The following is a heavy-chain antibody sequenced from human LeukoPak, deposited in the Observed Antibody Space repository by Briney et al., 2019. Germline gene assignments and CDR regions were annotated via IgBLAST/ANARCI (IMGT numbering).Heavy chain of an antibody. CDR1: GGSFSGYY. Sequence: SETLSLTCAVYGGSFSGYYWSWIRQPPGKGLEWIGEINHSGSTNYNPSLKSRVTISVDTSKNQFSLKLSSVTAADTAVYYCARVRCSGGSCYIPYYYYYMDVWGKGTTVTVSS. CDR2: INHSGST. J-gene: IGHJ6*03. D-gene: IGHD2-15*01. V-gene: IGHV4-34*01. CDR3: ARVRCSGGSCYIPYYYYYMDV.